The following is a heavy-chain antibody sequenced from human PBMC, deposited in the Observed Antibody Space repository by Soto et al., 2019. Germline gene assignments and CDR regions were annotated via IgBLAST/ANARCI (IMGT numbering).Heavy chain of an antibody. CDR3: AKRGDSGNYHYLDS. CDR1: GFTFSHYG. D-gene: IGHD1-26*01. Sequence: QVQLVESGGGVVQPGRSLTLSCAASGFTFSHYGMHWVRQAPGKGPEWVAVISYDGKTKYYADSVKGRLTISRDNSKDTLYLQMDSLRADDTAVYYCAKRGDSGNYHYLDSWGQGTLVTVSS. J-gene: IGHJ4*02. CDR2: ISYDGKTK. V-gene: IGHV3-30*18.